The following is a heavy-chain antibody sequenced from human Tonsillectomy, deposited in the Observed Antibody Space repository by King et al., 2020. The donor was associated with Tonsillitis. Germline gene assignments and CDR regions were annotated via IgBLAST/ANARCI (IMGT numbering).Heavy chain of an antibody. CDR2: IKSKTDGGTT. J-gene: IGHJ3*02. CDR1: GFTFRNAW. D-gene: IGHD6-6*01. V-gene: IGHV3-15*01. CDR3: TTGLAALTDGAFDI. Sequence: VQLVESGGGLVKPGGSLRLSCAASGFTFRNAWMSWVRQAPGKGLEWVGRIKSKTDGGTTDYAAPVKGRFTISRDDSKNTVYLQMNSLKTEAPAVYYCTTGLAALTDGAFDIWGQGKMFTVSS.